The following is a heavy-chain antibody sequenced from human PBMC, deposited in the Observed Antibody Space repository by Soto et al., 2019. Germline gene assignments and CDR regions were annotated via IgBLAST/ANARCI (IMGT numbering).Heavy chain of an antibody. J-gene: IGHJ4*02. Sequence: VGSLRLSCAASGFTFSSYAMSWVRQAPGKGLEWVSAISGSGGSTYYADSVKGRFTISRDNSKNTLYLQMNSLRAEDTAVYYCAKDRGGYGEFDYWGQGTLVPVSS. CDR2: ISGSGGST. CDR3: AKDRGGYGEFDY. V-gene: IGHV3-23*01. D-gene: IGHD5-12*01. CDR1: GFTFSSYA.